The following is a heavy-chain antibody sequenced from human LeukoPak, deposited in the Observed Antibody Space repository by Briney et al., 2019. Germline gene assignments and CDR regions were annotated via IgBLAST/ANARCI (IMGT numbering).Heavy chain of an antibody. CDR2: IKKDGSEE. D-gene: IGHD6-19*01. Sequence: TGGSLRLSCAASGFTFSFYWMSWVRQAPGKGLEWVANIKKDGSEEYYVDSVKGRFTISRDNSKNTLYLQMSSLRAEDTAVYYCAKETTVAGFYPYFDYWGQGTLVTVSS. V-gene: IGHV3-7*03. CDR1: GFTFSFYW. CDR3: AKETTVAGFYPYFDY. J-gene: IGHJ4*02.